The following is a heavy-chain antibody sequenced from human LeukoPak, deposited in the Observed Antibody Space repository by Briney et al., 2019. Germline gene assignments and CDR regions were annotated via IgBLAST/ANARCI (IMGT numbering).Heavy chain of an antibody. Sequence: PGGSLRLSCAASGFTFSSYAMSWVRQAPGKGLEWVSGIGGSSGKTFYADSVKGRFTISRDNSKNTLYLQMNTLRGEDTAVYFCAKQPYQYVSGSPSWFDPWGQGTLVTVSS. CDR2: IGGSSGKT. CDR1: GFTFSSYA. V-gene: IGHV3-23*01. J-gene: IGHJ5*02. D-gene: IGHD3-10*01. CDR3: AKQPYQYVSGSPSWFDP.